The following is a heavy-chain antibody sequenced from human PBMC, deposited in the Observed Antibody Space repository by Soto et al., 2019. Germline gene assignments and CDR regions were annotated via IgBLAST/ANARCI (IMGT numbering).Heavy chain of an antibody. J-gene: IGHJ4*02. V-gene: IGHV3-21*01. Sequence: GGSLRLSCAASGFSFSNYDMSWVRQAPGKGLEWVSSISTTSSHIYYADSLRGRFTISRDNAKKSLYLQMSSLRAEDTAVYYCARDREKDLVTALDYWGQGTLVIVSS. CDR3: ARDREKDLVTALDY. D-gene: IGHD5-18*01. CDR2: ISTTSSHI. CDR1: GFSFSNYD.